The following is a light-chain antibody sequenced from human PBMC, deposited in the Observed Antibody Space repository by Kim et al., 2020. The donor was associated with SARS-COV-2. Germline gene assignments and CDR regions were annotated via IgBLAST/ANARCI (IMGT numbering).Light chain of an antibody. CDR2: GAS. V-gene: IGKV3-20*01. CDR1: QSVSSSY. CDR3: QQYGDSPPLT. J-gene: IGKJ4*01. Sequence: EIVLTQSPGTLSLSPGERATLSCRASQSVSSSYLAWYQQKPGQAPRLLIYGASFRATGIPDRFSGSGSGTDFTLTISRLEPEDFAFYYCQQYGDSPPLTFGGGTKVDIK.